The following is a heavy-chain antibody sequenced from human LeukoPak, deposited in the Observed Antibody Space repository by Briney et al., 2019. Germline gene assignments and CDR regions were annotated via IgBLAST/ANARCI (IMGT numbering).Heavy chain of an antibody. J-gene: IGHJ6*02. V-gene: IGHV3-53*01. CDR2: IRSGGST. CDR1: GFTVSSSY. D-gene: IGHD3-22*01. Sequence: GGSLRLSCAASGFTVSSSYMTRVRQAPGKGLEWVSVIRSGGSTYYADSVKGRFTISRDNSKNTLYLQMNSLRAEDTAVYYCARDRDSTTDSSGYYDYYGMDVWGQGTTVTVSS. CDR3: ARDRDSTTDSSGYYDYYGMDV.